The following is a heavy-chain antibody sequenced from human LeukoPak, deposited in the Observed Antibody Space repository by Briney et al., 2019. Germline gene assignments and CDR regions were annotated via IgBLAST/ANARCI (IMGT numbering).Heavy chain of an antibody. J-gene: IGHJ5*01. CDR3: ARDRSPSGWPDDWFDS. V-gene: IGHV4-4*07. Sequence: SETLSLTFTVSGCSISVYYWSCTRQPAGKGLQWIGRIYNSENTNYNPSLKSRVTMSVDPSKNQFSLKLSSVTAADTAVYYCARDRSPSGWPDDWFDSWGQGTLVTVSS. CDR2: IYNSENT. CDR1: GCSISVYY. D-gene: IGHD6-19*01.